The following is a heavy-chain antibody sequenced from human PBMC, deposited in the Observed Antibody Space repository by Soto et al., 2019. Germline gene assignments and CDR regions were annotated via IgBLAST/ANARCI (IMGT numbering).Heavy chain of an antibody. V-gene: IGHV1-8*01. CDR1: GYTFSNYD. D-gene: IGHD3-10*01. CDR2: VNPNNGDT. Sequence: QVQLVQSGAELKKPGASVKVSCKASGYTFSNYDMNWVRQATGQGHEWIGWVNPNNGDTGYAQKFQGRVTLTTDIPTTTAYMELTSLRSENTAIYYCAKVSRKGSAIDFDYWGQGTLITVSS. CDR3: AKVSRKGSAIDFDY. J-gene: IGHJ4*02.